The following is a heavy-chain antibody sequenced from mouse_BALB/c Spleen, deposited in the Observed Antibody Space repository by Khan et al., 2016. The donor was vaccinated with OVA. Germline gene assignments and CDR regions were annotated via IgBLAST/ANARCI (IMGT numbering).Heavy chain of an antibody. J-gene: IGHJ4*01. Sequence: QVQLQQSGPGLVAPSQSLSITCTISGFSLTNYGVHWVCQPPGKGLEWLVVIWSDGSTTYNSALKSRLSISKDNSKSQVFLKMNSLQTDDTAMYYCARQPYYHYYVMDYWGQGTSVTVSS. CDR3: ARQPYYHYYVMDY. V-gene: IGHV2-6-1*01. CDR2: IWSDGST. CDR1: GFSLTNYG. D-gene: IGHD2-10*01.